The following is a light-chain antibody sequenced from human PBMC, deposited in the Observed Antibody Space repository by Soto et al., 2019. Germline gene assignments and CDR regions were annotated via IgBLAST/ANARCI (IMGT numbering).Light chain of an antibody. V-gene: IGKV1-9*01. CDR2: AAS. CDR1: QDIAIY. Sequence: IQLTQSPSSLSASVGDRVTITCRASQDIAIYLAWYQQKPGEAPKLLIYAASTLYGGVPSRFSGSGSGTDFALPITHLQAEDFATYYCQQLRMYPSTFGGGTKVDIK. J-gene: IGKJ4*01. CDR3: QQLRMYPST.